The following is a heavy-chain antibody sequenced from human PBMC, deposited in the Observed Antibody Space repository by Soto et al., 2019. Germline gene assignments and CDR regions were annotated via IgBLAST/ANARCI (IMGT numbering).Heavy chain of an antibody. D-gene: IGHD3-10*01. CDR3: ATAVLDYYGSGIKHWFD. CDR2: FDPEDGET. CDR1: GYTIAELS. Sequence: GASVKVCWKVCGYTIAELSMHWVRQAPGKGLEWMGGFDPEDGETIYAQKFQGRVTMTEDTSTDTAYMELSSLRSEDTAVYYCATAVLDYYGSGIKHWFD. V-gene: IGHV1-24*01. J-gene: IGHJ5*01.